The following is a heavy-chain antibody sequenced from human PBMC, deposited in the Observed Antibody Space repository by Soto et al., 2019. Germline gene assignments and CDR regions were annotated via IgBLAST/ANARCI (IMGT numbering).Heavy chain of an antibody. D-gene: IGHD1-26*01. J-gene: IGHJ4*02. CDR3: ARDLAKGGGSAGFDD. CDR2: INPKSGGT. CDR1: GYTFTVYY. V-gene: IGHV1-2*02. Sequence: QVQLVQSGAEVKKPGASVNVSCKASGYTFTVYYMHWVRQAPGQGREWMGWINPKSGGTMYPQKFQGRVTMTWDTSISPAYVALTRLRSDDTAVYYCARDLAKGGGSAGFDDWGQGTLVTVSS.